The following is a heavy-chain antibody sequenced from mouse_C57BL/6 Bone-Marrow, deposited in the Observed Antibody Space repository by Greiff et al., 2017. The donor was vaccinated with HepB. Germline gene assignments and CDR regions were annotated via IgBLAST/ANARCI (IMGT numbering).Heavy chain of an antibody. V-gene: IGHV1-80*01. D-gene: IGHD1-1*01. CDR3: ARLYYGSSLYFDY. CDR1: GYAFSSYW. Sequence: QVQLKESGAELVKPGASVKISCKASGYAFSSYWMNWVKQRPGKGLEWIGQIYPGDGDTNYNGKFKGKATLTADKSSSTAYMQLSSLTSEDSAVYFCARLYYGSSLYFDYWGQGTTLTVSS. CDR2: IYPGDGDT. J-gene: IGHJ2*01.